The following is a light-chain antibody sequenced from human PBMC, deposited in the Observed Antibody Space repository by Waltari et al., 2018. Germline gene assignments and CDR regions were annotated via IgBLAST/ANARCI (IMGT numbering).Light chain of an antibody. CDR2: GAS. CDR1: QDISSW. V-gene: IGKV1-12*01. Sequence: DIQMTQFPSSVSAPVGDRVTITCRASQDISSWLAWYQHKPGKAPKLLIYGASNLQSGVPPRFSGSGSGSDFTLTISNLQPEDFATYYCQQAISVPPTFGGGTKVEVK. J-gene: IGKJ4*01. CDR3: QQAISVPPT.